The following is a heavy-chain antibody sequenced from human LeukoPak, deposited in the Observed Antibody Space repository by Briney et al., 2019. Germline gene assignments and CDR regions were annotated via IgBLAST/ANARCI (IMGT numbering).Heavy chain of an antibody. Sequence: PSETLSLPCSVYGWSFSGYYWSWIRQPPGKGLEWIGEINHSGSTNYNPSVKSRVTISVDTSKNQFSLKLSTVTAADTAVYYCARVSVGVVHFYYYYYMDVWGKGTTVTVSS. V-gene: IGHV4-34*01. CDR2: INHSGST. D-gene: IGHD3-3*01. CDR1: GWSFSGYY. J-gene: IGHJ6*03. CDR3: ARVSVGVVHFYYYYYMDV.